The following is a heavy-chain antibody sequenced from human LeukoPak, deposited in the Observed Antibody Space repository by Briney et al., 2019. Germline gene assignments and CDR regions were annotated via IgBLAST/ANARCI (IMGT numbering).Heavy chain of an antibody. V-gene: IGHV1-46*01. CDR3: ARDRGGLRGSYYYFDY. CDR2: INPSGGST. D-gene: IGHD1-26*01. J-gene: IGHJ4*02. CDR1: GYTFTSYY. Sequence: GASVKVSCKASGYTFTSYYMHWARQAPGQGLEWMGIINPSGGSTSYAQKFQGRVTMTRNMSTSTVYMELSSLRSEDTAVYYCARDRGGLRGSYYYFDYWGQGTLVTVSS.